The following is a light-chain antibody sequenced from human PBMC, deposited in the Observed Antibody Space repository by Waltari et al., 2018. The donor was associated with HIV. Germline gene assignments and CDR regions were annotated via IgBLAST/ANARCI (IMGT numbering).Light chain of an antibody. CDR1: NIGSKS. CDR3: QVWDTTTV. V-gene: IGLV3-9*02. Sequence: SYELTQPLPVSVARGQTARITCGGKNIGSKSVHWYQPKTGQAPVFVIYNDKYRPSGIPERFSGSKSGNTATLTITGAQAGDEADYFCQVWDTTTVFGGGTNLSVL. J-gene: IGLJ2*01. CDR2: NDK.